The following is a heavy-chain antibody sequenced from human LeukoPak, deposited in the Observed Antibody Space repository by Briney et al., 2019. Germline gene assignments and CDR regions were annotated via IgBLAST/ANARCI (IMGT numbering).Heavy chain of an antibody. D-gene: IGHD7-27*01. CDR1: GFTFSSYW. CDR3: ARNWGSLDY. Sequence: GGSLRLSCAASGFTFSSYWINWVRQAPGKGLGWVANMKQDGSEKYYVDSVKGRFTISRDNAKNSLYLQMDSLRAEDTAVYYCARNWGSLDYWGQGTLVTVSS. V-gene: IGHV3-7*04. J-gene: IGHJ4*02. CDR2: MKQDGSEK.